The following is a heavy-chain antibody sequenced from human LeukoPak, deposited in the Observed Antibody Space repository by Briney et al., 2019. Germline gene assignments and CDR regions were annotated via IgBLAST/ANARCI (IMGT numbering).Heavy chain of an antibody. CDR3: ARDSGSYPRWFDP. CDR2: IKQDGNEK. V-gene: IGHV3-7*01. Sequence: GGSLRLSCVASGFTFSSYWISWVRQAPGKGLEWVANIKQDGNEKYYVDSVKGRFTISRDNAKNSVYLQMNSLRAEDTAVYYCARDSGSYPRWFDPWGQGTLVTVSS. CDR1: GFTFSSYW. J-gene: IGHJ5*02. D-gene: IGHD1-26*01.